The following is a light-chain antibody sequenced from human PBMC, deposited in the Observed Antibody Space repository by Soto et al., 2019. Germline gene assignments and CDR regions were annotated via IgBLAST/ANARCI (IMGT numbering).Light chain of an antibody. CDR1: SSDVGVYNY. CDR3: SSYTSSSVYV. V-gene: IGLV2-14*01. Sequence: QSVLTQPASVSGSPGQSITISCTGTSSDVGVYNYVSWYQKHPGKAPKLMIYDVSNRPSGVSNRFSGSKSGNTAFLTISGLQAEDEADYYCSSYTSSSVYVFGTGT. J-gene: IGLJ1*01. CDR2: DVS.